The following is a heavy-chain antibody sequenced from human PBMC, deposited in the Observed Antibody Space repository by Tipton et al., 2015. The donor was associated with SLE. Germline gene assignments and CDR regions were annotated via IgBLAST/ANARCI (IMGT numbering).Heavy chain of an antibody. V-gene: IGHV4-34*01. Sequence: TLSLTCAVYGGSFSGYYWSWIRQPPGKGLEWIGEVNYSGSTSYNPSLQSRVTISVDTSKSQFSLNLSSVTAADTAVYYCASRGAAAAPGWYFDLWGRGTLVTVSS. D-gene: IGHD6-13*01. CDR1: GGSFSGYY. CDR2: VNYSGST. J-gene: IGHJ2*01. CDR3: ASRGAAAAPGWYFDL.